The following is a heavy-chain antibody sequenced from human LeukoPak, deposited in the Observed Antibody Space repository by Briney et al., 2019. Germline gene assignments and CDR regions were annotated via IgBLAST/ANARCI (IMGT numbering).Heavy chain of an antibody. J-gene: IGHJ4*02. CDR2: IYGGGIT. V-gene: IGHV3-53*01. CDR3: ASVLWFGGIFFDY. Sequence: GGSLRLSCVAAGFDVSSNYLSWVRQAPGKGLEWVSVIYGGGITDYADSVKGRFTISRDDSKNAVYLQMNSLRVGDTAVYYCASVLWFGGIFFDYWGQGTLVTVSS. D-gene: IGHD3-10*01. CDR1: GFDVSSNY.